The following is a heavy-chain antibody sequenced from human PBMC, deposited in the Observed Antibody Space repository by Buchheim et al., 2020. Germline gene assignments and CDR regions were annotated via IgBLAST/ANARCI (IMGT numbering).Heavy chain of an antibody. D-gene: IGHD2/OR15-2a*01. CDR3: VRDTLYPYHRTGPLTFDY. CDR2: ISAYNGDT. J-gene: IGHJ4*02. Sequence: QVHLIQSGGEVKRPGASVRLSCTASGYTFRNYGVTWVRQAPGQGLEWMGWISAYNGDTKFAQKFQGRVTLTTDASTTTAYMELRSLRSDDTAQYYCVRDTLYPYHRTGPLTFDYWGQGT. CDR1: GYTFRNYG. V-gene: IGHV1-18*01.